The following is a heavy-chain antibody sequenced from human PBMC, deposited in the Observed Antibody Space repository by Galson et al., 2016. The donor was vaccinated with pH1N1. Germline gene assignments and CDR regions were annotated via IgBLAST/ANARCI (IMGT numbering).Heavy chain of an antibody. CDR2: IKQDGSES. CDR3: VRDHDFGDSGPSHYYRGLDV. V-gene: IGHV3-7*01. D-gene: IGHD4-17*01. Sequence: SLRLSCAASGFTFSNYLMSWVRQAPGQGLEWVANIKQDGSESYYVDSVKGRFTISRDNAKNSLYLQMGRLRAEDTAVYYCVRDHDFGDSGPSHYYRGLDVWGQGTTVTVSS. CDR1: GFTFSNYL. J-gene: IGHJ6*02.